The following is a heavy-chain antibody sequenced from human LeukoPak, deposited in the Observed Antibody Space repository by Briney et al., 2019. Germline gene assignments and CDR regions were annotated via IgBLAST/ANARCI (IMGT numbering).Heavy chain of an antibody. D-gene: IGHD3-9*01. V-gene: IGHV3-21*01. CDR2: INQISSHI. CDR3: ARDATQYLRYGYFDY. CDR1: GFTFSSSA. J-gene: IGHJ4*02. Sequence: GGSLRLSCAASGFTFSSSAMNWVRQAPGKGLEWVSSINQISSHIYYAESVRGRFSISGDNAKNSVYLQMNSLRAEDTAIYYCARDATQYLRYGYFDYWGPGILVTVSS.